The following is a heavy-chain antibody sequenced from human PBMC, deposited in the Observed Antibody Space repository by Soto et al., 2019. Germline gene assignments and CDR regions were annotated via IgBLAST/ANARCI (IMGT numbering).Heavy chain of an antibody. CDR1: GGSIASSSNY. J-gene: IGHJ4*02. D-gene: IGHD2-15*01. CDR2: IYYSGNT. V-gene: IGHV4-39*02. CDR3: AREGGRYCSGGSCQVDY. Sequence: PETLSHTCTVAGGSIASSSNYWAWSRQPPGKGLEWIGSIYYSGNTYYTPSLKSRVTISVDTSKNQFSLKLSSVTAADTAVYYCAREGGRYCSGGSCQVDYWGQGTLVTVS.